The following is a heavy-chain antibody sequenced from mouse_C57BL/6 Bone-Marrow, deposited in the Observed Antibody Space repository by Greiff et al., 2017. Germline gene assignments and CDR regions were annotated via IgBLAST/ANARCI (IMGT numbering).Heavy chain of an antibody. CDR2: IDPEDGDT. Sequence: EVQGVESGAELVRPGASVKLSCTASGFNIKDYYMHWVKQRPEQGLEWIGRIDPEDGDTEYAPKFQGKATMTADTSSNTAYLQLSSLTSEDTAVYYCTRGGYYYGSSPWFAYWGQGTLVTVSA. CDR1: GFNIKDYY. D-gene: IGHD1-1*01. J-gene: IGHJ3*01. V-gene: IGHV14-1*01. CDR3: TRGGYYYGSSPWFAY.